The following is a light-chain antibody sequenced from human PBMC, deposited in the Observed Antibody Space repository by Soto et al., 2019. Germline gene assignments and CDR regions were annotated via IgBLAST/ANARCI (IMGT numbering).Light chain of an antibody. CDR2: EVS. V-gene: IGLV2-8*01. CDR3: KSYAGSNTYV. Sequence: QSALTQPPSASGSPGQSVTISCTGTSSDVGGYNYVSWYQQYPGKAPKLMIYEVSKRPSGVPDRFSGSKSGNTASLTVSGLQAADEADYFCKSYAGSNTYVFGSGTRSPS. CDR1: SSDVGGYNY. J-gene: IGLJ1*01.